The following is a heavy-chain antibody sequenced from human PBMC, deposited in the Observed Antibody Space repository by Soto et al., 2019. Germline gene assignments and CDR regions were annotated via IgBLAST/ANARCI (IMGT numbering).Heavy chain of an antibody. J-gene: IGHJ4*02. CDR3: ARDSRYYGSGSYYTDY. CDR2: IKQDGSEK. CDR1: GFTFSSYW. V-gene: IGHV3-7*01. Sequence: GGSLRLSCAASGFTFSSYWMSWVRQAPGKGLEWVANIKQDGSEKYYVDSVKGRFTISRDNAKNSLYLQMNSLSAEDTAVYYCARDSRYYGSGSYYTDYWGQGTLVTVSS. D-gene: IGHD3-10*01.